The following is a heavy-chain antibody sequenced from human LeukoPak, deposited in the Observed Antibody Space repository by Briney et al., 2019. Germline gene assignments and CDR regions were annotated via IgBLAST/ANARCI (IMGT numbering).Heavy chain of an antibody. J-gene: IGHJ5*02. V-gene: IGHV4-34*01. Sequence: SETLSLTCAVYGGSFSGYYWSWIRQPPGKGLEWIGEINHSGSTNYNPSLKSRVTISVDTSKNQFSLNLSSVTAADTAVYYCARRGSSFDWFDPWGQGTLVTVSS. CDR3: ARRGSSFDWFDP. CDR1: GGSFSGYY. D-gene: IGHD6-6*01. CDR2: INHSGST.